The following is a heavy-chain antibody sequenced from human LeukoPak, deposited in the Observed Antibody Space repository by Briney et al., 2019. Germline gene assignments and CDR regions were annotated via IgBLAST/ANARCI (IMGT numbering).Heavy chain of an antibody. D-gene: IGHD6-19*01. CDR3: ARTWYSSGWYSYYFDY. CDR2: IYHSGST. J-gene: IGHJ4*02. Sequence: PSETLSLTCTVSGYSISSGYYWGWIRQPPGKGLEWIGSIYHSGSTYYNPSLKSRVTISVDTSKNQFSLKLSSVTAADTAVYYCARTWYSSGWYSYYFDYWGQGTLVTVSS. CDR1: GYSISSGYY. V-gene: IGHV4-38-2*02.